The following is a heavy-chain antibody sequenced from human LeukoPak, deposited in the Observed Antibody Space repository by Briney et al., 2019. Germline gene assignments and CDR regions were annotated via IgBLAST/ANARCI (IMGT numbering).Heavy chain of an antibody. V-gene: IGHV1-2*06. CDR1: GYTFTGYY. CDR2: INPNSGGT. D-gene: IGHD2-2*02. Sequence: ASVKVSCKASGYTFTGYYMHWVRQAPGQGLEWMGRINPNSGGTNYAQKFQGRVTMTRDTSISTAYMEQSRLRSDDTAVYYCARVRTPNARNCSSTSCYRGNWFDPWGQGTLVTVSS. J-gene: IGHJ5*02. CDR3: ARVRTPNARNCSSTSCYRGNWFDP.